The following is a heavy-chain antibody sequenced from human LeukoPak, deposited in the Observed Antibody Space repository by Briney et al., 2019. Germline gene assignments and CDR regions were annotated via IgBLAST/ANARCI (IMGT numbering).Heavy chain of an antibody. V-gene: IGHV3-33*01. CDR2: IWYDGSNK. D-gene: IGHD2-15*01. Sequence: PGRSLRLSCAASGFTFSSYGMHWVRQAPGKGLEWVAVIWYDGSNKYYADSVKGRSTISRDNSKNTLYLQMDSLRAEDTAVYYCVTGYCSGGSCPGDHWGQGTLVTVSS. CDR1: GFTFSSYG. CDR3: VTGYCSGGSCPGDH. J-gene: IGHJ4*02.